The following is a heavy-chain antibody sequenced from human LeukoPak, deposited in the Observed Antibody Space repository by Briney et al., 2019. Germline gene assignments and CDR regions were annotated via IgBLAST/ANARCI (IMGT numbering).Heavy chain of an antibody. D-gene: IGHD1-7*01. CDR2: ISSSSLTI. CDR1: GFTFSNAW. CDR3: ARVTGTTSVVFDS. V-gene: IGHV3-48*01. Sequence: PGGSLRLSCAASGFTFSNAWMNWVRQAPGKGLEWVSYISSSSLTIYYADSVEGRFTISRDNAKNSLYLQMNSLRAEDTAVYYCARVTGTTSVVFDSWGQGTLVTVSS. J-gene: IGHJ4*02.